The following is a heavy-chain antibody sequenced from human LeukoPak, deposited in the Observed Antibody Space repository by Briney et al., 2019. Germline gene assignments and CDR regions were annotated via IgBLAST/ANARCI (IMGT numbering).Heavy chain of an antibody. CDR3: ATIKRGNIFGYFDF. D-gene: IGHD5-18*01. CDR2: MLDTVTT. Sequence: PSETLSFTCAVSGASMNTHYWSWIRQPPGKGLEWIGYMLDTVTTKDNPSLKSRFTLSADTSKNQFSLRLTSVTAADTAVYYCATIKRGNIFGYFDFWGQGIPVTVSS. V-gene: IGHV4-59*11. CDR1: GASMNTHY. J-gene: IGHJ4*02.